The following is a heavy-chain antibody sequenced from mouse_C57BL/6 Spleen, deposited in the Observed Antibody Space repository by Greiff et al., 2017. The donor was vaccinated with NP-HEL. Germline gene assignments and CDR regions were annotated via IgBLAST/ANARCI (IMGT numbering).Heavy chain of an antibody. CDR2: IDPNSGGT. Sequence: QVQLQQSGAELVKPGASVKLSCKASGYTFTSYWMHWVKQRPGRGLEWIGRIDPNSGGTKYNEKFKSKATLTVDKPSSTAYMQLSSLTSEDSAVYYCAREGEIRYGNYPYAMDYWGQGTSVTVSS. CDR3: AREGEIRYGNYPYAMDY. V-gene: IGHV1-72*01. CDR1: GYTFTSYW. J-gene: IGHJ4*01. D-gene: IGHD2-1*01.